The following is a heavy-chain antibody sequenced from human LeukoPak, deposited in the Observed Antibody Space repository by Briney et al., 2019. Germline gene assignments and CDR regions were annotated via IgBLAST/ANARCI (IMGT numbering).Heavy chain of an antibody. D-gene: IGHD3-3*01. CDR2: ISWNSGSI. CDR3: AREPYYDFWSGYPFFDY. Sequence: PGRSLRLSCAASGFTFDDYAMHWVRQAPGKGLEWVSGISWNSGSIGYADSVKGRFTISRDNAKNSLYLQMNSLRAEDTAVYYCAREPYYDFWSGYPFFDYWGQGTLVTVSS. CDR1: GFTFDDYA. V-gene: IGHV3-9*01. J-gene: IGHJ4*02.